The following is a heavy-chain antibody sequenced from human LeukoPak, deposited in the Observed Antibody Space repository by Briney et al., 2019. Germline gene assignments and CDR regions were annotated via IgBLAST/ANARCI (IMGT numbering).Heavy chain of an antibody. V-gene: IGHV1-69*05. Sequence: SVKVSCKASGGTFSSYAISWVREAPGQGLEWMGRIIPIFGTANYAQKFQGRVTITTDESTSTAYMELSSLRSEDTAVYYCARPHYGDYTPFDYWGQGTLVTVSS. CDR3: ARPHYGDYTPFDY. CDR2: IIPIFGTA. J-gene: IGHJ4*02. D-gene: IGHD4-17*01. CDR1: GGTFSSYA.